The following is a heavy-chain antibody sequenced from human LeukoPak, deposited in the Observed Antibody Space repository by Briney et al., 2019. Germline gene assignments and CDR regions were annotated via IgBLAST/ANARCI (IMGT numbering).Heavy chain of an antibody. D-gene: IGHD4-11*01. CDR3: VRDRLHYYYYYMDV. CDR2: INHSGST. Sequence: SETLSLTCAVYGGSFSGYYWSWIRQPPGKGLEWIGEINHSGSTNYNPSLKSRVTISVDTSKNQFSLKLSSVTAADTAVYYCVRDRLHYYYYYMDVWGKGTTVTVSS. CDR1: GGSFSGYY. V-gene: IGHV4-34*01. J-gene: IGHJ6*03.